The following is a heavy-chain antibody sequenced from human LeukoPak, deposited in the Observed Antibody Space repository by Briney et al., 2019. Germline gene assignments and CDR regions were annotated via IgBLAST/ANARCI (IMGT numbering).Heavy chain of an antibody. CDR2: IHHSGGT. CDR3: ARVGIAVAGTPYYYYYMDV. D-gene: IGHD6-19*01. J-gene: IGHJ6*03. V-gene: IGHV4-4*02. CDR1: GASVSRNW. Sequence: NASETLSLTCTVSGASVSRNWWSWVRQPPGKGLEWIGEIHHSGGTNYNPSLKSRVTMSLDNSNNHFSLKLSSVTAADTAVYYCARVGIAVAGTPYYYYYMDVWGKGTTVTVSS.